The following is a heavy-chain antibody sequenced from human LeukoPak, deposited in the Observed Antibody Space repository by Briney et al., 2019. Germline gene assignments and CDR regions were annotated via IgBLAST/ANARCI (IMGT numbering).Heavy chain of an antibody. J-gene: IGHJ4*02. CDR3: ARVEFSIGWSFDY. D-gene: IGHD6-19*01. Sequence: PGGSLRLSCAASGFTFSSYGMSWVRQAPSKGLEWVSTISGSAYNSYYADSVKGRFTISRDNAKNSLYLQMNSLRAEDTAVYYCARVEFSIGWSFDYWGQGTLVTVSS. V-gene: IGHV3-23*01. CDR2: ISGSAYNS. CDR1: GFTFSSYG.